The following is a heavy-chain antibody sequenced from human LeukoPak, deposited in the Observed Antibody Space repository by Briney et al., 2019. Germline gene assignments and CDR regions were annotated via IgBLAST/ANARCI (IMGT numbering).Heavy chain of an antibody. D-gene: IGHD3-10*01. CDR2: ISSSGSTI. CDR1: GFTFSSYE. J-gene: IGHJ4*02. V-gene: IGHV3-48*03. CDR3: AKDPLTLHGSGSLFPYYFDY. Sequence: GGSLRLSCAASGFTFSSYEMNWVRQAPGKGLEWVSYISSSGSTIYYADSVKGRFTISRDNAKNSLYLQMNSLRAEDTDLYYCAKDPLTLHGSGSLFPYYFDYWGQGTLVTVSS.